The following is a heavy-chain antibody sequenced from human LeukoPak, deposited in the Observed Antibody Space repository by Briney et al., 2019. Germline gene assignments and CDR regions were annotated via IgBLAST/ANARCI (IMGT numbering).Heavy chain of an antibody. V-gene: IGHV3-9*01. D-gene: IGHD5-12*01. CDR3: AKGVFSGYLARPDY. J-gene: IGHJ4*02. CDR1: GFTFDDYA. Sequence: GGSLRLSCAASGFTFDDYAMHWVRQAPGKGLEWVSGISWNSGSIGYADSVKGRFTISSDNAKNSLYLQMNSLRAEDTALYYCAKGVFSGYLARPDYWGQGTLVTVSS. CDR2: ISWNSGSI.